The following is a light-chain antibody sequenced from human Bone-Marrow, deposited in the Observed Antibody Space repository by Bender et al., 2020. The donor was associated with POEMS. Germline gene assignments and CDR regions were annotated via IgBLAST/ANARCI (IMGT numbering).Light chain of an antibody. CDR1: SIGRNP. J-gene: IGLJ3*02. CDR3: YTWDDRLNAVL. V-gene: IGLV1-44*01. Sequence: QSVLTQPPSASGTPGPRVTISCSGGSIGRNPIHWYQQLPGTAPRLVIYADDRRLGGPNRFSASKSGSSASLAISGLHCEDAADYYGYTWDDRLNAVLFGGGTKLTVL. CDR2: ADD.